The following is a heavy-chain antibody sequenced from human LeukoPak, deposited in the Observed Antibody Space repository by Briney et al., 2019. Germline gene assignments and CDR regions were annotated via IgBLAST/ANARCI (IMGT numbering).Heavy chain of an antibody. V-gene: IGHV3-20*04. D-gene: IGHD6-6*01. Sequence: GGSLRLSCAASGFAFYDYGMSWVRQTPGKGLEWVSGINRNGDSTAYADSVKGRFTISRDNAKNSLYLEMNGLRAEDTALYYCASKRYSTSPFDYWGLGTLVTVSS. CDR1: GFAFYDYG. CDR2: INRNGDST. CDR3: ASKRYSTSPFDY. J-gene: IGHJ4*02.